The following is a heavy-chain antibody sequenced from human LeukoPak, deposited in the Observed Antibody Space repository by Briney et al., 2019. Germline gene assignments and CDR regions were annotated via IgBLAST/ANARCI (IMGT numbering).Heavy chain of an antibody. CDR3: AKDPTCQGYSSSWFNFGKFDP. V-gene: IGHV3-23*01. CDR1: GFTFSSYA. J-gene: IGHJ5*02. CDR2: ISGSGGST. D-gene: IGHD6-13*01. Sequence: GGSLRLSCAASGFTFSSYAMSWVRQAPGKGLEWVSAISGSGGSTYYADSVKGRFTISRDNSKNTLYLQMNSLRAEDTAVYYCAKDPTCQGYSSSWFNFGKFDPWGQGTLVTVSS.